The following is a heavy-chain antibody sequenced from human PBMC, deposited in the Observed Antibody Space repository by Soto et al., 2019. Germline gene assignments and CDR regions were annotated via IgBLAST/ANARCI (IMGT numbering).Heavy chain of an antibody. CDR3: VKDLGYSRTFYGMDV. CDR1: GFTFSSYA. J-gene: IGHJ6*02. D-gene: IGHD6-13*01. Sequence: PGGSLRLSCSASGFTFSSYAMHWVRQAPGKGLEYVSAISSNGGSTYYADSVKGRFTISRDNSKNTLYLQMSSLRAEDTAVYYCVKDLGYSRTFYGMDVWGQGTTVTVSS. V-gene: IGHV3-64D*06. CDR2: ISSNGGST.